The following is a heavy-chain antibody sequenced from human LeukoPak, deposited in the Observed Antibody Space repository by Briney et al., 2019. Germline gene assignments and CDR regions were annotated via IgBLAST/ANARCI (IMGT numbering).Heavy chain of an antibody. J-gene: IGHJ4*02. CDR1: GYDFRTYW. CDR2: IYPGDSDT. CDR3: ARSMVRGVLHGGFDF. V-gene: IGHV5-51*01. Sequence: GESLKISCKGSGYDFRTYWIAWLRQMPGKGLDWMGIIYPGDSDTKYRPSFQGQVTISADKSISTAYLQWSSLKASDTAMYYCARSMVRGVLHGGFDFWGQGTLVTVSS. D-gene: IGHD3-10*01.